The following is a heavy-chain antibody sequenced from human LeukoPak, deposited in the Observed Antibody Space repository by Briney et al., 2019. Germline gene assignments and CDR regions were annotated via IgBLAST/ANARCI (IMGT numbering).Heavy chain of an antibody. Sequence: GASVKVSCKASGYTFTSYGISWVRQAPGQGLEWMGWISASNGNTNYAQKLQGRVTMTTDTSTITAYMELRSLRSVDTAVYYCARDYDFWSGYYSGGLSERDVSLRFDYWGQGTLVTVSS. D-gene: IGHD3-3*01. V-gene: IGHV1-18*01. CDR1: GYTFTSYG. CDR2: ISASNGNT. CDR3: ARDYDFWSGYYSGGLSERDVSLRFDY. J-gene: IGHJ4*02.